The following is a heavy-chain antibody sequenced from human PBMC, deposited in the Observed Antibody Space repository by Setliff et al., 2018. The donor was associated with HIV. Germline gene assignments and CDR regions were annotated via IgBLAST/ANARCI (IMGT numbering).Heavy chain of an antibody. CDR1: GGTFNRYA. CDR3: ARGGFWSGVLYAFDI. Sequence: SVKVSCKASGGTFNRYAVSWVRQAPGQGLEWMGRIIPIFDTTNYAQDFQGRVTITADKSTGTAYMELSSPKSEDTGVYYCARGGFWSGVLYAFDIWGQGTMVTVSS. J-gene: IGHJ3*02. V-gene: IGHV1-69*06. CDR2: IIPIFDTT. D-gene: IGHD3-3*01.